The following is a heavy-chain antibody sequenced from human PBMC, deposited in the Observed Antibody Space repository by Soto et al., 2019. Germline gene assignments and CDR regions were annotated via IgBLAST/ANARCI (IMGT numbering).Heavy chain of an antibody. CDR1: GVTFSDPV. V-gene: IGHV3-23*01. CDR3: AVGRTVVTPYHYYCGMDV. D-gene: IGHD2-2*01. J-gene: IGHJ6*02. CDR2: ISISTSST. Sequence: EVQLLESGGGLVQPGGSLRLSCAASGVTFSDPVMSWVRQGPGKGLEWVSGISISTSSTFYADSVKGRFIISRDYSKNTQYLQMSNLRAEDTAIYYCAVGRTVVTPYHYYCGMDVWGQGTTVTVSS.